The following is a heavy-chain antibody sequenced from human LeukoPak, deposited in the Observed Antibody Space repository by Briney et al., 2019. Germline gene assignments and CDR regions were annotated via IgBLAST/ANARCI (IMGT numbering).Heavy chain of an antibody. CDR3: ERHGYGSGSYELVPNWFDP. J-gene: IGHJ5*02. CDR2: IYYSGST. CDR1: GGSISSGGYY. D-gene: IGHD3-10*01. Sequence: SQTLSLTCTVSGGSISSGGYYWSWIRQPPGKGLEWIGYIYYSGSTNYNPSLKSRVTISVDTSKNQFSLKLSSVTAADTAVYYCERHGYGSGSYELVPNWFDPWGQGTLVTVSS. V-gene: IGHV4-61*08.